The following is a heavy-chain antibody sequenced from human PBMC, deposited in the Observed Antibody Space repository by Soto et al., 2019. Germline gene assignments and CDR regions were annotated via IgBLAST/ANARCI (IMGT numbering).Heavy chain of an antibody. V-gene: IGHV4-4*07. CDR3: ARARHTSLTGDYYGMDV. CDR2: IYTSGST. D-gene: IGHD1-20*01. J-gene: IGHJ6*02. CDR1: GGSISSYY. Sequence: SETLSLTCTVSGGSISSYYWSWIRQPAGKGLEWIGRIYTSGSTNYNPSLKSRVTMSVDTSKNQFSLKLSSVTAADTAVYYCARARHTSLTGDYYGMDVWGQGTTVTVS.